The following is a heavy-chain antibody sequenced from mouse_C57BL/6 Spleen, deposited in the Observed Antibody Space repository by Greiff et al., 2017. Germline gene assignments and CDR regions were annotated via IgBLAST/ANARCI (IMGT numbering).Heavy chain of an antibody. CDR1: GFTFSSYA. V-gene: IGHV5-4*01. CDR3: ARDGYYASFDY. Sequence: EVKVVESGGGLVKPGGSLKLSCAASGFTFSSYAMSWVRQTPEKRLEWVATISDGGSYTYYPDNVKGRFTISRDNAKNNLYLQMSHLKSEDTAMYYCARDGYYASFDYWGQGTTLTVSS. J-gene: IGHJ2*01. D-gene: IGHD2-3*01. CDR2: ISDGGSYT.